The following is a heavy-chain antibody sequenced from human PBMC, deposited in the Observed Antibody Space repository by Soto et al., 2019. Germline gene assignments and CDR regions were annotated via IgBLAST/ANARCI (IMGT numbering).Heavy chain of an antibody. J-gene: IGHJ4*02. D-gene: IGHD3-16*01. V-gene: IGHV4-38-2*02. CDR2: MYHSGTT. CDR1: TYSIIGGYY. Sequence: PSETLSLTCTVSTYSIIGGYYCCCIRQSPGEGLEWIVSMYHSGTTYYNPSLKSRVTISIDTSKNQFSLKLTSVTSADTAVYFCARVAFGPIDYWGQGTLVTVSS. CDR3: ARVAFGPIDY.